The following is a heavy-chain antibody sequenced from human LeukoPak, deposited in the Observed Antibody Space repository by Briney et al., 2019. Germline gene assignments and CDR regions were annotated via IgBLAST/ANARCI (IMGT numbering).Heavy chain of an antibody. CDR2: IYYSGST. J-gene: IGHJ4*02. D-gene: IGHD3-22*01. CDR3: ARGYKNYYYDSSGYFDY. V-gene: IGHV4-39*01. CDR1: GGSISSGGYY. Sequence: SETLSLTCTVSGGSISSGGYYWGWIRQPPGKGLEWIGSIYYSGSTYYNPSLKSRVTISVDTSKNQFSLKLSSVTAADTAVYYCARGYKNYYYDSSGYFDYWGQGTLSPSPQ.